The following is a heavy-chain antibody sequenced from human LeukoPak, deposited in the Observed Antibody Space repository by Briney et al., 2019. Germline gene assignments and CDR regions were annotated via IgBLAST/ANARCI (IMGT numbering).Heavy chain of an antibody. V-gene: IGHV4-30-4*08. J-gene: IGHJ5*02. D-gene: IGHD3-22*01. CDR1: GGSISSGDYY. CDR2: IYYSGST. CDR3: ARVRSSGYYYPNWFDP. Sequence: SQTLSLTCTVSGGSISSGDYYWSWLRQPPGKGLEWLGYIYYSGSTYYNPSLKSRVTISVDTSKNQFSLKLSSVTAADTAVYYCARVRSSGYYYPNWFDPWGQGTLVTVSS.